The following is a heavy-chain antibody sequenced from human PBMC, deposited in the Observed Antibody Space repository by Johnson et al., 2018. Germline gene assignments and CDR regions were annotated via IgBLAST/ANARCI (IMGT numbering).Heavy chain of an antibody. J-gene: IGHJ6*02. CDR3: ARTTRAIDV. D-gene: IGHD1-14*01. Sequence: VQLVQSGGGLVKPGGSLRLSCAASGFTFSDYYMTWVRQAPGKGLEWVSIIYSGGSTYYADSVKGRFTISRDNSKNTVYLQRNRLRAEEQAVYYCARTTRAIDVWGQGTTVTVFS. CDR2: IYSGGST. V-gene: IGHV3-66*01. CDR1: GFTFSDYY.